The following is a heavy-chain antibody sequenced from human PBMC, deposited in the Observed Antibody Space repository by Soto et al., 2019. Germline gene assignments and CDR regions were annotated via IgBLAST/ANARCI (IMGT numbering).Heavy chain of an antibody. V-gene: IGHV4-39*01. CDR3: ASAPYYDFWSGYSDNWFDP. CDR2: IFYSGST. CDR1: GASVSNNEYH. Sequence: PSETLSLTCIVFGASVSNNEYHWGWIRQPPGKGLEWIGSIFYSGSTHYNVSLKSRVTISVDTSKNQFSLNLNSVTATDTAVYYCASAPYYDFWSGYSDNWFDPWGQGTLVTVSS. D-gene: IGHD3-3*01. J-gene: IGHJ5*02.